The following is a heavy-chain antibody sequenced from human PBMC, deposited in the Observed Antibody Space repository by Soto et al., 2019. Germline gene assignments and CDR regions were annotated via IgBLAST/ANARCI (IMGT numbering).Heavy chain of an antibody. CDR3: AKSPDDFWSGPNYYYYYYIDV. CDR1: GFSFSSYA. Sequence: EVLLLESGGGLVQPGGSLRLSCAASGFSFSSYAMTWVRQAPGQGLEWVSAISGSGDYTFYGDSVKGRFTISRDNFKNTLYLQMDSLRVEDTAMYYCAKSPDDFWSGPNYYYYYYIDVWGKGATVTVSS. D-gene: IGHD3-3*01. CDR2: ISGSGDYT. V-gene: IGHV3-23*01. J-gene: IGHJ6*03.